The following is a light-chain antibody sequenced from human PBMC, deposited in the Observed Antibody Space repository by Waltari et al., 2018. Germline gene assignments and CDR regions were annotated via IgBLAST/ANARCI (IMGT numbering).Light chain of an antibody. Sequence: QSALTQPASVSGSPGQSITISCTGASRDIGSYNLVSWYQQHPGKAPKLMVYDVLYRPAGVSNRVSASKSGNPASLTISGLEAEDEADYYCCSYAGSYTWVFGGGTKLTVL. J-gene: IGLJ3*02. CDR2: DVL. CDR3: CSYAGSYTWV. CDR1: SRDIGSYNL. V-gene: IGLV2-23*02.